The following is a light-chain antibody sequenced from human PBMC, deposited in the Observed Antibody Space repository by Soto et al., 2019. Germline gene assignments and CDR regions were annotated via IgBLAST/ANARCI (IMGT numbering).Light chain of an antibody. J-gene: IGKJ2*01. CDR1: QSLLYSSNNKTY. CDR3: QQYYSDFFT. CDR2: WAS. Sequence: DIVMTQSPEFLAVPLGERATINCKSSQSLLYSSNNKTYLAWYQHRPGQSPKMLIFWASARESGVPDRISGSGSETDFTLSICGLQAEDAAVYFCQQYYSDFFTFGQGTTLEIK. V-gene: IGKV4-1*01.